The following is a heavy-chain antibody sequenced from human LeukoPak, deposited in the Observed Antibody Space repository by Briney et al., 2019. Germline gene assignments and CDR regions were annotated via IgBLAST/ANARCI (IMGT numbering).Heavy chain of an antibody. CDR1: GFTFSSYA. D-gene: IGHD3-10*01. V-gene: IGHV3-23*01. Sequence: PGGSLRLSCAGSGFTFSSYAMSWVRQAPGKGLEWVSGISSGGGSTYYADSVKGRFIISRDNSKNTLDLEMNSLRAEDTAVYYCAKDVGGYYFTYWSGCFDHWGQGTLVTVSS. J-gene: IGHJ4*02. CDR2: ISSGGGST. CDR3: AKDVGGYYFTYWSGCFDH.